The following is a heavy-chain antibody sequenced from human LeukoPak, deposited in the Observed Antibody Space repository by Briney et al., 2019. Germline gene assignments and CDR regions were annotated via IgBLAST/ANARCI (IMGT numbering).Heavy chain of an antibody. J-gene: IGHJ3*02. Sequence: GGSLRLSCAASGFTFSSYAMSWVRQAPGKGLEWVSAIGNGGFSSYYADSVRGRFTISRDNSKNTLYLQMDSLRAEDTAVYYCARDRGGGWLHDAFDIWGQGTLVTVSS. V-gene: IGHV3-23*01. D-gene: IGHD6-19*01. CDR2: IGNGGFSS. CDR3: ARDRGGGWLHDAFDI. CDR1: GFTFSSYA.